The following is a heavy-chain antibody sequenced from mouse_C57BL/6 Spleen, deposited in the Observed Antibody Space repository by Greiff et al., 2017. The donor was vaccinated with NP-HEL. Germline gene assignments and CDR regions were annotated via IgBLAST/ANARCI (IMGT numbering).Heavy chain of an antibody. Sequence: VQLQQSGAELVRPGTSVKVSCKASGYAFTNYLIEWVKQRPGQGLEWIGVINPGSGGTNYNEKFKGKATLTADKSSSTAYMQLSSLTSEDSAVYFCARSGGPWFAYWGQGTLVTVSA. CDR3: ARSGGPWFAY. J-gene: IGHJ3*01. CDR2: INPGSGGT. CDR1: GYAFTNYL. D-gene: IGHD3-2*02. V-gene: IGHV1-54*01.